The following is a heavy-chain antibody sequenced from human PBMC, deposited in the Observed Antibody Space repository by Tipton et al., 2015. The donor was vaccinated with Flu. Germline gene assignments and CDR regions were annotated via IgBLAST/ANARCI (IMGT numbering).Heavy chain of an antibody. J-gene: IGHJ6*02. D-gene: IGHD1-1*01. V-gene: IGHV4-59*01. CDR3: ARVLGNSHSYGMDV. CDR2: ILYSGIP. CDR1: GGSISSDY. Sequence: TLSLTCTVSGGSISSDYWSWIRQPPGKGLEWIGSILYSGIPKNNPSLKSRVTLSGDTSKNQFSLQLRSVTAADTAVYYCARVLGNSHSYGMDVWGQGTTATVSS.